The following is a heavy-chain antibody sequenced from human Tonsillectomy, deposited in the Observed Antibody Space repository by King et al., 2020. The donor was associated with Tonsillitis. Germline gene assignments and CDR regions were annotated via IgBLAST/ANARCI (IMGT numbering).Heavy chain of an antibody. CDR1: GYTFTRYD. Sequence: VQLVESGSEVKKPGASVKVSCKASGYTFTRYDVNWMRQATGQGPEWMGWMNPNNGNTGYAQKFQGRATMTRNTSISTAYMELCSLGSDDTAVYYCARAWGDFWTGSTYCFDSWGQGTLVTVSS. D-gene: IGHD3/OR15-3a*01. J-gene: IGHJ4*02. CDR3: ARAWGDFWTGSTYCFDS. CDR2: MNPNNGNT. V-gene: IGHV1-8*01.